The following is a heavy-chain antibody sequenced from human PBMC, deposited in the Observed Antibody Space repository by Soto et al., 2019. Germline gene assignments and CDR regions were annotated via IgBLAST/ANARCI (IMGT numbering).Heavy chain of an antibody. CDR3: AKGYSYGYISWFDP. D-gene: IGHD5-18*01. CDR2: FNNVGSI. V-gene: IGHV3-66*01. Sequence: GGSLRLSCAASGFAVSSKYMSWVRQPPGREPEWVALFNNVGSIYYSESVKGRFTISRDNSKNTLYLQMNSLRAEGTAVYYCAKGYSYGYISWFDPWGQGTLVTVSS. J-gene: IGHJ5*02. CDR1: GFAVSSKY.